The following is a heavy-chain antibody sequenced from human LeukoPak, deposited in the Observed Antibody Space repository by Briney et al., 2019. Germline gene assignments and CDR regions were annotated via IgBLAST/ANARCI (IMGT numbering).Heavy chain of an antibody. V-gene: IGHV3-30-3*01. CDR2: ISYDGSNK. CDR1: GFTFSSYA. CDR3: ARGDSSPGAFDI. D-gene: IGHD3-10*01. J-gene: IGHJ3*02. Sequence: SLRLSCAASGFTFSSYAMHWVRQAPGKGLEWVAVISYDGSNKYYADSVKGRFTISRDNSKNTLYLQMNSLRAEDTAVYYCARGDSSPGAFDIWGQGTMVTVSS.